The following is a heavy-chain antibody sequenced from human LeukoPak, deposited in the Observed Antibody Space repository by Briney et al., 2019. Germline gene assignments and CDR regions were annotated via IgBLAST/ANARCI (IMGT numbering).Heavy chain of an antibody. CDR2: INHSGRT. CDR1: GGSFSGYY. V-gene: IGHV4-34*01. CDR3: ARLRSGYNYYMDV. Sequence: PSETLSLTCAVDGGSFSGYYWSWIRQPPGKGLEWIGEINHSGRTNYNPSLKSRVTMSIDTSKKEFSLRLSSVTAADTAVYYCARLRSGYNYYMDVWGEGTTVTISS. D-gene: IGHD2-2*02. J-gene: IGHJ6*03.